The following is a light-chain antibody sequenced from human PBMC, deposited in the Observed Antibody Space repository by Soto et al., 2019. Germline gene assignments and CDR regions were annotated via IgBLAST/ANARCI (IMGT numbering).Light chain of an antibody. V-gene: IGLV2-11*01. CDR1: SSDVGAYNY. J-gene: IGLJ2*01. Sequence: QSVLTQPRSVSESPGQSVTISCTGTSSDVGAYNYVSWYQQHPGKAPKLIIYDVSKRPSGVPDRFSGSKSGNTASLTISGLQAEDEADYYCSSHAGSYVVFGGGTQLTVL. CDR3: SSHAGSYVV. CDR2: DVS.